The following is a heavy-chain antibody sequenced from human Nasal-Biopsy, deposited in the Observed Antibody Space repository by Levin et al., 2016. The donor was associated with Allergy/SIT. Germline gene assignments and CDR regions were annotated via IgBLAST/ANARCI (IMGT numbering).Heavy chain of an antibody. CDR1: GGTFSDFF. CDR3: ARGWVENVSGNDFWRAVRDGAPVTYYHGLDV. CDR2: VDHRGNT. Sequence: SETLSLTCAGSGGTFSDFFWFWVRQSPGKGLEWIGEVDHRGNTNYNPSLRRRVTLSVDPSQKQISLRLRSVTAGDTGIYYCARGWVENVSGNDFWRAVRDGAPVTYYHGLDVWGQGTAVTVSS. D-gene: IGHD3/OR15-3a*01. J-gene: IGHJ6*02. V-gene: IGHV4-34*01.